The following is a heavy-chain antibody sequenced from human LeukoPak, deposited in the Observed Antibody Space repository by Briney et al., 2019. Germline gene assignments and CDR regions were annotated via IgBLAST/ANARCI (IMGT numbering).Heavy chain of an antibody. J-gene: IGHJ4*02. CDR1: GFTVNSNY. CDR3: ARGVVVAAIFDD. D-gene: IGHD2-15*01. Sequence: PGGSLRLSCAASGFTVNSNYTSWVRQAPGKGLEWVSVIYSGGSTYYADSVKGRFTISRDNSKNTLYLQMNSLRAEDTAVYYCARGVVVAAIFDDWGQGTLVTVSS. CDR2: IYSGGST. V-gene: IGHV3-66*02.